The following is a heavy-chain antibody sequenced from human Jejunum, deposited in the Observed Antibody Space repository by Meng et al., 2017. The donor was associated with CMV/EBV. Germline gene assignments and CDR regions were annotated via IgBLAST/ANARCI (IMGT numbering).Heavy chain of an antibody. CDR1: GFTFSTYW. D-gene: IGHD2/OR15-2a*01. Sequence: EVQLVESGGDLVQPGGSLGLSGAASGFTFSTYWLHWVRQVPGEGLEWVSRINGDGSYTNYADSVKGRFTISRDNGKNTMYLQMNSLRADDTSAYYCARGPYTTSSGPLAYWGQGTLVTVSS. CDR3: ARGPYTTSSGPLAY. V-gene: IGHV3-74*01. J-gene: IGHJ4*02. CDR2: INGDGSYT.